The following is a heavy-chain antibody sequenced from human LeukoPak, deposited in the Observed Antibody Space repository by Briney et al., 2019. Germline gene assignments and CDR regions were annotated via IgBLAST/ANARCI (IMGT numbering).Heavy chain of an antibody. CDR3: AREDYGDYVGAFDI. J-gene: IGHJ3*02. D-gene: IGHD4-17*01. V-gene: IGHV4-59*01. CDR1: GGSISSYY. Sequence: SETLSLTCTVSGGSISSYYWSWIRQPPGKGLEWIGYIYYSGSTNYNPSLKSRVTISVDTSKNQFSLKLSSVTAADTAVYYCAREDYGDYVGAFDIWGQGTMVTVSS. CDR2: IYYSGST.